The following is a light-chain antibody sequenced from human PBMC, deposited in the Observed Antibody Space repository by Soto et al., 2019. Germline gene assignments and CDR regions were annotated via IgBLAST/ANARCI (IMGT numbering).Light chain of an antibody. V-gene: IGKV3-11*01. J-gene: IGKJ2*02. CDR1: QSVSSS. Sequence: DIVLTQSPATLSLSPGERATLSCRASQSVSSSLAWYQQKPGQAPRLLIYDASNRATGIPGRFSGRGSGTDFTLTISTLEPEDFAVYYCQQRINWPSTFGQGTKLQIK. CDR2: DAS. CDR3: QQRINWPST.